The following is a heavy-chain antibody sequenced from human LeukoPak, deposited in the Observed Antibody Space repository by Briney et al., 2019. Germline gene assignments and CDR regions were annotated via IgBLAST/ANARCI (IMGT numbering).Heavy chain of an antibody. Sequence: GGSLRLSCAASGFTFSDYYMSWIRQAPGKGLEWVSAISGSGGSAYYADSVKGRFTISRDNSKNTLYLQMNSLRAEDTAVYYCAKGSYSTEGYWGQGTLVSVSS. CDR2: ISGSGGSA. D-gene: IGHD6-13*01. V-gene: IGHV3-23*01. J-gene: IGHJ4*02. CDR1: GFTFSDYY. CDR3: AKGSYSTEGY.